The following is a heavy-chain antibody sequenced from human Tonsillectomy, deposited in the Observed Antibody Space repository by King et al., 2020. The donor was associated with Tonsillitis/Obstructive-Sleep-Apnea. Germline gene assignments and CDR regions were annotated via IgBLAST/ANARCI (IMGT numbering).Heavy chain of an antibody. CDR1: GFTFSNYA. CDR3: ARSHRSYDSADPGDAFDI. Sequence: VQLVESGGGVVQPGRSLRLSCAASGFTFSNYAMHWVRQAPGKGLEWVVVISYDGTFKYYADSVKGRFTISRDNSKNTLYLQMNSLRAEDTAVYYCARSHRSYDSADPGDAFDIWGQGTMVTVSS. D-gene: IGHD4-17*01. V-gene: IGHV3-30*01. J-gene: IGHJ3*02. CDR2: ISYDGTFK.